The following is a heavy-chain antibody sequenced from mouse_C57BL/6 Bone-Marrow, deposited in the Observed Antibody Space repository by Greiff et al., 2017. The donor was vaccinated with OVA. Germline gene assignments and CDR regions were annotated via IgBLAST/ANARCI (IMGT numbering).Heavy chain of an antibody. Sequence: VQLQQSGPELVKPGASVKMSCKASGYTFTDYNMHWVKQSHGKSLEWIGYINPNNGGTSYNQKFKGKATLTVNKSSSTAYMELRSLTSEDSAVYYCAREELIYYGILYAMDYWGQGTSVTVSS. V-gene: IGHV1-22*01. J-gene: IGHJ4*01. CDR3: AREELIYYGILYAMDY. D-gene: IGHD2-1*01. CDR2: INPNNGGT. CDR1: GYTFTDYN.